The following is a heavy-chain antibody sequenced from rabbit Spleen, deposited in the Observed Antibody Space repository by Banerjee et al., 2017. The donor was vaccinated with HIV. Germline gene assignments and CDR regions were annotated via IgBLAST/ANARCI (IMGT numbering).Heavy chain of an antibody. CDR1: GFEFSSYG. J-gene: IGHJ3*01. D-gene: IGHD8-1*01. Sequence: QEQLVESGGGLVQPGGSLKLSCKASGFEFSSYGVTWVRQAPGKGLEWIGYIEPVFGITYYANWVNGRFSISRENAQNTVFLQMTSLTAADTATYFCARDGAGGSYFALWGQGTLVTVS. CDR2: IEPVFGIT. V-gene: IGHV1S47*01. CDR3: ARDGAGGSYFAL.